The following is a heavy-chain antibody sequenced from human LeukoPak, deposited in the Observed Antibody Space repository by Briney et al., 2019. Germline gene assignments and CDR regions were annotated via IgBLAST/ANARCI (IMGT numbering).Heavy chain of an antibody. V-gene: IGHV3-33*01. J-gene: IGHJ4*02. CDR1: GLTFSSYA. CDR3: ARERFGSVRRPDC. D-gene: IGHD3-10*01. CDR2: VCHIGSNR. Sequence: GGSLRLSCTAPGLTFSSYAIHWIRQAPGKGLEWVAVVCHIGSNRYNADSVKGRFTISRDNSKNTVYLQMNSLRPECTAVCYSARERFGSVRRPDCWGEGTLVTVSP.